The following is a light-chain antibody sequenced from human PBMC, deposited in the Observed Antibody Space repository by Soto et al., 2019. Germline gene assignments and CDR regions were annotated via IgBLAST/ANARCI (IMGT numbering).Light chain of an antibody. CDR1: QGISIY. Sequence: IRRTHSPSSLSASTGDRVTITVRASQGISIYLAWYQQKPGKAPKLLIYAGSTLQSGVPSRFSGSGSGTDFTLTISCLQSEDFATYYCQQYYSYPWTFGQGTKVDIK. J-gene: IGKJ1*01. CDR3: QQYYSYPWT. CDR2: AGS. V-gene: IGKV1-8*01.